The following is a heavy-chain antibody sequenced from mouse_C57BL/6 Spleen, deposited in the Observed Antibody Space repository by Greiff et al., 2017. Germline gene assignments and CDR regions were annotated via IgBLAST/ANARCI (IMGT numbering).Heavy chain of an antibody. D-gene: IGHD1-2*01. J-gene: IGHJ1*03. CDR3: ARGDTTAYVDV. CDR1: GYTFTSYW. CDR2: IHPNSGST. Sequence: QVQLQQPGAELVKPGASVKLSCTASGYTFTSYWMHWVKQRPGQGLEWIGMIHPNSGSTNYNEKFKSKATLTVDKSSSTAYMQLSSLTSEDSAVYYCARGDTTAYVDVWGTGTTVTVSS. V-gene: IGHV1-64*01.